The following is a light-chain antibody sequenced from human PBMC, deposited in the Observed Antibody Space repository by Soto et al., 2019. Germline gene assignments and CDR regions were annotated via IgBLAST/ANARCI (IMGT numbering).Light chain of an antibody. CDR1: QSLSSGY. Sequence: ASQSLSSGYFAWYQQXPGRALRLLIGGAXTRATGIPDRFSGSGSWTDFTLNISRLEPEDVAVYYCLQYESGVTFCQVTNVDIK. V-gene: IGKV3-20*01. CDR2: GAX. J-gene: IGKJ1*01. CDR3: LQYESGVT.